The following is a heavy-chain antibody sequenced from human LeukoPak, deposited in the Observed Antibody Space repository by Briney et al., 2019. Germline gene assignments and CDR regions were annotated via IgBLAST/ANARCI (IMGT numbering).Heavy chain of an antibody. CDR3: ARVGGWQYYFDY. D-gene: IGHD3-16*01. Sequence: SETLSLTCTVSGGSISSSSYHGSWIRPPTGKGLEWIGRIYTSGSTNYNPSLKSRVPMSVDTSKNQFSLKLSSVTAADTAVYYCARVGGWQYYFDYWGQGTLVTVSS. J-gene: IGHJ4*02. CDR2: IYTSGST. V-gene: IGHV4-61*02. CDR1: GGSISSSSYH.